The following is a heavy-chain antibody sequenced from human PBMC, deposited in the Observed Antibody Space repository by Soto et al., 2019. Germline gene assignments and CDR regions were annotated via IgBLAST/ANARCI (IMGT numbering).Heavy chain of an antibody. CDR1: GFTVSSNY. CDR3: ARAEYSGYDPMGAFDI. J-gene: IGHJ3*02. V-gene: IGHV3-66*01. CDR2: IYSGGST. Sequence: GGSLRLSCAASGFTVSSNYMSWVPQAPGKGLEWVSVIYSGGSTYYADSVKGRFTISRDNSKNTLYLQMNSLRAEDTAVYYCARAEYSGYDPMGAFDIWGQGTMVTVSS. D-gene: IGHD5-12*01.